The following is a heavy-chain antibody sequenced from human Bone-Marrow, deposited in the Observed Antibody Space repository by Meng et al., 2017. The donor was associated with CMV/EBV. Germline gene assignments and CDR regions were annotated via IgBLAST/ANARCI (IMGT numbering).Heavy chain of an antibody. V-gene: IGHV3-69-1*01. CDR2: ISSSSTI. J-gene: IGHJ4*02. CDR1: GFTFSDYY. CDR3: ARVGGRRFGELPIDY. Sequence: GGSLRLSCAASGFTFSDYYMNWVRQAPGKGLEWVSSISSSSTIYNADSVKGRSPISRDNARNSLYLQMNSLRAEDTAVYYCARVGGRRFGELPIDYWGQGTLVTVSS. D-gene: IGHD3-10*01.